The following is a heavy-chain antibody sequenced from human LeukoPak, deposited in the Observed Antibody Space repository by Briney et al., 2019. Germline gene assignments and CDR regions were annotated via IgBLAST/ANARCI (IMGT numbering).Heavy chain of an antibody. D-gene: IGHD3-16*01. J-gene: IGHJ5*02. V-gene: IGHV3-23*01. CDR1: GFTFSDYG. Sequence: GSLRLPCAASGFTFSDYGMSWVRQAPGKGLEWVSTISGRGGGSFFADSVKGRFTISRDNSKNTLYLQMNSLRAEDTAVYYCARDPKFGWFDPWGQGTLVTVSS. CDR3: ARDPKFGWFDP. CDR2: ISGRGGGS.